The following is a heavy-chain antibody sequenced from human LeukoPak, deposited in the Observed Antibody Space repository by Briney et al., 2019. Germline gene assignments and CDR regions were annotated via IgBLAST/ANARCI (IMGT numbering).Heavy chain of an antibody. V-gene: IGHV1-69*13. J-gene: IGHJ6*02. Sequence: SVKVSCKASGGTFSSYAISWVRQAPGQGLEWMGGIIPIFGTANYAQKFQGRVTVTADESTSTAYMELSSLRSEDTAVYYCARTDSSGYHDYYYYGMDVWGQGTTVTVSS. CDR1: GGTFSSYA. D-gene: IGHD3-22*01. CDR2: IIPIFGTA. CDR3: ARTDSSGYHDYYYYGMDV.